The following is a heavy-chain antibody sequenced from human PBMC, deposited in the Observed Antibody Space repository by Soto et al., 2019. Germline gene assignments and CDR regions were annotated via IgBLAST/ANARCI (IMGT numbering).Heavy chain of an antibody. CDR3: AHRGGNSVWYAFYFDV. V-gene: IGHV2-5*02. J-gene: IGHJ5*02. D-gene: IGHD6-19*01. CDR1: GFSLTTSGVG. CDR2: IYWDYDV. Sequence: QISLKESGPTLVKPTQTLTLTCTFSGFSLTTSGVGVGWIRQPPGKAPEWLGLIYWDYDVRYSPSLKSRLSINKDDSKNQVVLTVSNVDPMDTATYYCAHRGGNSVWYAFYFDVWGPGTLVTVSS.